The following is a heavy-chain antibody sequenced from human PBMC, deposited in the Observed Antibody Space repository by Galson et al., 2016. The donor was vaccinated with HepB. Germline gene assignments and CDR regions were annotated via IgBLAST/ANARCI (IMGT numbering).Heavy chain of an antibody. CDR3: ATEIMATVSY. CDR1: GFTFSNAW. Sequence: LRLSCAASGFTFSNAWMNWVRQAPGKGLEWVGRIKSKSDGGTTDFAAPLKGRFTTSRADSKNTLYLQMNSLKTEDTAMYYCATEIMATVSYWGQGTLVTVSS. CDR2: IKSKSDGGTT. D-gene: IGHD5-24*01. V-gene: IGHV3-15*07. J-gene: IGHJ4*02.